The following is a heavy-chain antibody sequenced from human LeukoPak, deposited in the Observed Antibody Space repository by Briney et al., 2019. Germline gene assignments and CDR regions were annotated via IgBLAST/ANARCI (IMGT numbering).Heavy chain of an antibody. Sequence: PGGSLRLSCAASGFTFSSCGFNWVRQAPGKGLEWVSSIGPTGTDRYYADSVRGRFTVSRDNAKNTMYLQMDSLRDEDTAVYYCATETIGRHYDYWGQGTLLTVSS. J-gene: IGHJ4*02. CDR2: IGPTGTDR. CDR3: ATETIGRHYDY. CDR1: GFTFSSCG. D-gene: IGHD1-14*01. V-gene: IGHV3-21*01.